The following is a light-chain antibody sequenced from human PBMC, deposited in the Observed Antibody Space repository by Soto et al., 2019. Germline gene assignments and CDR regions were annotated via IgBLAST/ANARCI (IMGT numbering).Light chain of an antibody. J-gene: IGLJ1*01. V-gene: IGLV1-44*01. CDR1: RSDIGSNS. CDR2: NNN. Sequence: QSVLTQPPSASGTPGQTVIISRSGSRSDIGSNSVNWYQHLPGTAPKLLIYNNNQRPSGVPDRFSGSKSGTSASLAISGLQSEDEADYYCAAWDDSLTGPVFGTGTKVTVL. CDR3: AAWDDSLTGPV.